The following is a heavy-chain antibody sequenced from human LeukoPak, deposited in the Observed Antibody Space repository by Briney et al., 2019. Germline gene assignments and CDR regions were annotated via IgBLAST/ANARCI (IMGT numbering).Heavy chain of an antibody. D-gene: IGHD6-19*01. V-gene: IGHV1-8*01. CDR1: GYTFTTYD. J-gene: IGHJ5*02. CDR2: MNPYSGNT. CDR3: ARGRGSGHKENWFDP. Sequence: GASVKVSCKASGYTFTTYDINWVRQATGQGLEWMGWMNPYSGNTGYTQKFQGRVTMTRNTSISTAYMELSSLRSEDTAVYYCARGRGSGHKENWFDPWGQGTLVTVSS.